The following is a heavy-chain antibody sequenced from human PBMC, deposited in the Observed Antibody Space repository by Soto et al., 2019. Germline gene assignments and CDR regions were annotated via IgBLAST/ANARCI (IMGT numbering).Heavy chain of an antibody. J-gene: IGHJ4*02. D-gene: IGHD1-26*01. V-gene: IGHV4-59*01. CDR1: GGSIISDY. CDR2: ISYSGST. Sequence: SETLSLTYTVSGGSIISDYWSWIRQPPGKGLEWIGYISYSGSTNYNPSLKSLVTISVDTSRNQFSLNLSSVTAADTAVYYCARVLSGSSLFDYWGQGTLVTVSS. CDR3: ARVLSGSSLFDY.